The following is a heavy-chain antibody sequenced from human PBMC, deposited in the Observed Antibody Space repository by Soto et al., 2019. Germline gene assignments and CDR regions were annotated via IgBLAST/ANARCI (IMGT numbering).Heavy chain of an antibody. D-gene: IGHD3-3*01. CDR2: IYYSGST. CDR3: ARGDSIFGVVTFDY. Sequence: SETLSLTCTVSGGSISSYYWSWIRQPPGKGLEWIGYIYYSGSTNYNPSLKSRVTISVDTSKNQFSLKLSSVTAADTAVYYCARGDSIFGVVTFDYWGQGTLVTVPQ. J-gene: IGHJ4*02. CDR1: GGSISSYY. V-gene: IGHV4-59*01.